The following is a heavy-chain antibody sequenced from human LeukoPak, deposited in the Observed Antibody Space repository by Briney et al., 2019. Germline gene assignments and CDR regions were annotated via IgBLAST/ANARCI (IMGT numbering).Heavy chain of an antibody. J-gene: IGHJ4*02. D-gene: IGHD3-9*01. Sequence: GGSLRLSCAASGFTFNTYAMYWVRQAPGKGLEWVSGITDSGGRIYYADSVKGRFTISRDNAKNSLYLQMNSLRAEDTAVYYCVTNFDPDVDWGQGTLVTVSS. CDR1: GFTFNTYA. CDR3: VTNFDPDVD. CDR2: ITDSGGRI. V-gene: IGHV3-23*01.